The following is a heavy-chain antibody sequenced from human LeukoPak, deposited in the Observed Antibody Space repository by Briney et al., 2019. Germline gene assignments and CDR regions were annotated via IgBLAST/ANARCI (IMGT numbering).Heavy chain of an antibody. CDR2: IRFDGTHT. V-gene: IGHV3-30*02. CDR3: AKAVCSYGLIVDY. J-gene: IGHJ4*02. CDR1: GFTFSTSA. Sequence: GGSLRLSCAAAGFTFSTSAMHWVRQAPGKGLDWEAFIRFDGTHTYYANSVKGRFTVSRDNSKITLYLQMNSLIDEDTAVYYCAKAVCSYGLIVDYWGQGTLVTVSS. D-gene: IGHD5-18*01.